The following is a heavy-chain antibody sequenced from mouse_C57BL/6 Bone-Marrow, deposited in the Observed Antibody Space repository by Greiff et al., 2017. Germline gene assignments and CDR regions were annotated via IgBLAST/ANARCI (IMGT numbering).Heavy chain of an antibody. D-gene: IGHD1-1*01. V-gene: IGHV14-3*01. CDR3: ASPYDSSYGDYAMDY. J-gene: IGHJ4*01. Sequence: VQLQQSVAELVRPGASVKLSCTASGFNIKNTYMYWVKQRPEQGLEWIGRIDPANGNTKYAPKFQGKATITADTSSNTAYLQLSSLTSEDTAIYYCASPYDSSYGDYAMDYWGQGTSVTGSS. CDR1: GFNIKNTY. CDR2: IDPANGNT.